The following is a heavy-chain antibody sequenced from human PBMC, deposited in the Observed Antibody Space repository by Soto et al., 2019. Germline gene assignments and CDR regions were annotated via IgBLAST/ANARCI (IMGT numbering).Heavy chain of an antibody. Sequence: GGSLRLSCVASGLTVSGKKYMAWVRQAPGKGPEWVSGVYDLDGTYYADSVRGRFTITRHNAENSVFLQMNSLRVEDTAVYYCATLPSGRGFDYWGQGIPVTVSS. CDR1: GLTVSGKKY. J-gene: IGHJ4*02. CDR3: ATLPSGRGFDY. CDR2: VYDLDGT. V-gene: IGHV3-53*01. D-gene: IGHD3-10*01.